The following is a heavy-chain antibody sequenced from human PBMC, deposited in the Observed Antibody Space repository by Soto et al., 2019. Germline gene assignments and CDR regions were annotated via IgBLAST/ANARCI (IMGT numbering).Heavy chain of an antibody. V-gene: IGHV4-31*03. CDR1: GGSIRNGNYY. D-gene: IGHD1-1*01. CDR2: IYYIGTT. Sequence: QVQLQESGPGLVKASQTLSLTCTVSGGSIRNGNYYWSWIRQLPGKGLEWIGNIYYIGTTSYNPSLKSRVNISIDTSKNQFSLELTSVLAADTAVYYCAKNETTRPWFDPWGQGTLVTVSS. J-gene: IGHJ5*02. CDR3: AKNETTRPWFDP.